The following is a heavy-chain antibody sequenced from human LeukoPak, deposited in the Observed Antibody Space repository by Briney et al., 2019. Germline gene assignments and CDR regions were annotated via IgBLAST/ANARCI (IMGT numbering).Heavy chain of an antibody. D-gene: IGHD3-22*01. V-gene: IGHV1-69*13. CDR1: GGTFSSYA. CDR3: AGPDYYDSSGYDAFDI. Sequence: SVKLSCKASGGTFSSYAISWVRQAPGQGLEWMGGIIPIFGTANYAQKFQGRVTITADESTSTSYMELSSLRSEDTAVYYCAGPDYYDSSGYDAFDIWGQGTMVTVSS. CDR2: IIPIFGTA. J-gene: IGHJ3*02.